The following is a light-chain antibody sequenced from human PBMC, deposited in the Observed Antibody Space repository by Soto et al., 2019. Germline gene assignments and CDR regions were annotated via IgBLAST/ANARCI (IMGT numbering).Light chain of an antibody. J-gene: IGKJ4*01. V-gene: IGKV1-12*01. CDR2: SAS. Sequence: IPMTQSPSSVSASVGDRVTITCRASQPISSWLAWYQQKPGQPPNLLIYSASTLRSGVPSRFSGSESGTLFTLTITNLQPEDFATYYCQQASSFPLTVGGWTKVEV. CDR1: QPISSW. CDR3: QQASSFPLT.